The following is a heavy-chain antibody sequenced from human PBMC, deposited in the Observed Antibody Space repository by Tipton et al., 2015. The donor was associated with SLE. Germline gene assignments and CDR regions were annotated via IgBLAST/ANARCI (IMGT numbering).Heavy chain of an antibody. D-gene: IGHD2-2*01. V-gene: IGHV4-38-2*02. CDR3: AREVGEGTLDH. CDR1: GYSISSGYY. J-gene: IGHJ4*02. CDR2: TNQGGGT. Sequence: TLSLTCSVSGYSISSGYYWGWIRQPPGKGLEWIGITNQGGGTYYNSSLKSRVTISLDASKNQFSLKLSSVTAADTAVYYCAREVGEGTLDHWGLGTLVTVSS.